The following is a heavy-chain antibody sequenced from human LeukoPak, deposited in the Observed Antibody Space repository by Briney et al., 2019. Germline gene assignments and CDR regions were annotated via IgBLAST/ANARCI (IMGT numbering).Heavy chain of an antibody. V-gene: IGHV4-38-2*02. D-gene: IGHD3-22*01. J-gene: IGHJ5*02. CDR3: ARRGPRRHYYDSSGYYS. Sequence: SETLSLTCTVSGYSISSGYHWGWIRQPPGKGLEWIGSIYHSGSAYHNPSLKSRVTISVDTSKNQFSLKLSSVTAADTAVYYCARRGPRRHYYDSSGYYSWGQGTLVTVSS. CDR1: GYSISSGYH. CDR2: IYHSGSA.